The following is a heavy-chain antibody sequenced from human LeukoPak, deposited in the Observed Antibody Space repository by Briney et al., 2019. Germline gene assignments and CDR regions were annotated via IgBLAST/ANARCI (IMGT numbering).Heavy chain of an antibody. V-gene: IGHV3-49*04. J-gene: IGHJ4*02. CDR2: IRSKAYGGTT. CDR3: TRGFLVALELRLFDY. D-gene: IGHD1-7*01. Sequence: GGSLRLSCATSGFTFGDYVMSWVRQAPGKGLEWVGFIRSKAYGGTTEYAASVKGRFTISRDDSKSIAYLQMNSLKTEDTAVCYCTRGFLVALELRLFDYWGQGTLVTVSS. CDR1: GFTFGDYV.